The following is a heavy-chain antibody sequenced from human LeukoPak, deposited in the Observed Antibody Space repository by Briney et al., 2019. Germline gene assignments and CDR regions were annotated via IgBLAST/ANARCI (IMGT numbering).Heavy chain of an antibody. J-gene: IGHJ4*02. D-gene: IGHD5-18*01. CDR3: AKNGGDSYGTGHFDS. CDR2: IGGSGAGT. CDR1: GFTFSAYA. V-gene: IGHV3-23*01. Sequence: GGSLRLSCAASGFTFSAYAMTWVRQAPGKGLEWVSAIGGSGAGTYYADSVKGRFTISRDNSKNTLNLQMNSLRAEDTAVYYCAKNGGDSYGTGHFDSWGLGTLVTVSS.